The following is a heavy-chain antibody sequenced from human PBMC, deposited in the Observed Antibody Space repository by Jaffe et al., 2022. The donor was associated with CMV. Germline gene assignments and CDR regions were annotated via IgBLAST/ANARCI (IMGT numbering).Heavy chain of an antibody. V-gene: IGHV3-33*01. CDR1: GFTFSSYG. J-gene: IGHJ6*02. CDR3: ARDSSSGYLYYYGMDV. CDR2: IWYDGSNK. D-gene: IGHD3-22*01. Sequence: QVQLVESGGGVVQPGRSLRLSCAASGFTFSSYGMHWVRQAPGKGLEWVAVIWYDGSNKYYADSVKGRFTISRDNSKNTLYLQMNSLRAEDTAVYYCARDSSSGYLYYYGMDVWGQGTTVTVSS.